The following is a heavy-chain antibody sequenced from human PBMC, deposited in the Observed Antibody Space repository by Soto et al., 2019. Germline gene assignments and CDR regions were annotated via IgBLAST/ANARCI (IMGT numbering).Heavy chain of an antibody. J-gene: IGHJ3*01. CDR2: ISAYNGNT. Sequence: QVQLVQSGAEVKKPGASVKVSCKASGYTFTSYGISWVRQAPGQGLEWMGWISAYNGNTNYAQKHQGRVTMTTDTTTSSVYMEVRCVSRNNTAGYYCAGGRGVLRSGGSFDFWGLGPMVPVSS. D-gene: IGHD2-15*01. V-gene: IGHV1-18*01. CDR3: AGGRGVLRSGGSFDF. CDR1: GYTFTSYG.